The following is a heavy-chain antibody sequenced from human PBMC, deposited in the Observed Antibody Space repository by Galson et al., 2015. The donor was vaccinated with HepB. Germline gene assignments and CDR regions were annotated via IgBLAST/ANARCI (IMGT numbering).Heavy chain of an antibody. CDR1: GYTLTELS. J-gene: IGHJ4*02. CDR3: ANRNDYGGNPFDY. D-gene: IGHD4-23*01. Sequence: SCKVSGYTLTELSMSWVRQAPGKGLEWVSAISGSGGSTYYADSVKGRFTISRDNSKNTLYLQMNSLRAEDTAVYYCANRNDYGGNPFDYWGQGTLVTVSS. CDR2: ISGSGGST. V-gene: IGHV3-23*01.